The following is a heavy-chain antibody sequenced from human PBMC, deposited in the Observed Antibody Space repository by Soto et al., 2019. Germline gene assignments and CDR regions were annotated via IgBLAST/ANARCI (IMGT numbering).Heavy chain of an antibody. CDR1: GFTFSSYA. CDR3: TTDSQYYDRSAYYPDDAFDV. Sequence: GGSLRLSCAASGFTFSSYAMHWVRQAPGKGLEWVAVISYDGSNKYYADSVKGRFTISRDNSKNTLYLQMNSLRAEDTAVYYCTTDSQYYDRSAYYPDDAFDVWGQGTTVTVSS. CDR2: ISYDGSNK. V-gene: IGHV3-30-3*01. D-gene: IGHD3-22*01. J-gene: IGHJ3*01.